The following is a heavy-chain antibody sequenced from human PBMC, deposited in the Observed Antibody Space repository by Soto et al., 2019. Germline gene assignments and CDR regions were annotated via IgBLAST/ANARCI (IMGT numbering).Heavy chain of an antibody. CDR3: ASLYGSGSYFGYYYGMDV. D-gene: IGHD3-10*01. Sequence: QVQLVESGGGLVKPGGSLRLSCAASGFTFSDYSMSWIRQAPGKGLEWVSYISSSGSTIYYADSVKGRFTISRDNAKNSRYLQMNSLRAEDTAVYYCASLYGSGSYFGYYYGMDVWGQGTTVTVSS. CDR2: ISSSGSTI. CDR1: GFTFSDYS. J-gene: IGHJ6*02. V-gene: IGHV3-11*01.